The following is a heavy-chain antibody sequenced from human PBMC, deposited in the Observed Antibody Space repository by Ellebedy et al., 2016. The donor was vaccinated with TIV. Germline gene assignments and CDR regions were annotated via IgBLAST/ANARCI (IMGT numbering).Heavy chain of an antibody. J-gene: IGHJ6*03. CDR3: GTPMVGDFSYYYMDV. CDR2: VNPISGYT. Sequence: ASVKVSXKASGYTFTSYDIHWVRQAPGQGLEWMGWVNPISGYTGYAQMFQGRVTMTRNTSINTAYMELRSLRSDDTAVYYCGTPMVGDFSYYYMDVWGKGTTVTVSS. CDR1: GYTFTSYD. D-gene: IGHD5-18*01. V-gene: IGHV1-8*01.